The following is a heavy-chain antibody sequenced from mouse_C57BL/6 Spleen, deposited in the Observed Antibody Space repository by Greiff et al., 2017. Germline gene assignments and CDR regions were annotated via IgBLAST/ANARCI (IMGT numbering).Heavy chain of an antibody. CDR1: GFNIKDDY. J-gene: IGHJ2*01. CDR2: IDPENGDT. CDR3: TRIGGSSEEDY. D-gene: IGHD1-1*01. Sequence: EVQLQQSGAELVRPGASVKLSCTASGFNIKDDYMHWVKQRPEQGLEWIGWIDPENGDTESASKFQGKATITADTSSNTAYLQLSSLTSEDTAVYYCTRIGGSSEEDYWGQGTTLTVSS. V-gene: IGHV14-4*01.